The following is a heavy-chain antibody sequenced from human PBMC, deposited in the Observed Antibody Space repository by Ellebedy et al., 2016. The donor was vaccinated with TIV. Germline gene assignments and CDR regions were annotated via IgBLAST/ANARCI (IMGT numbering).Heavy chain of an antibody. CDR2: FSYDGSFK. CDR1: GLAFTNYA. J-gene: IGHJ4*02. Sequence: GESLKISCAASGLAFTNYALHWVRQAPGKGLDWVAVFSYDGSFKKYADSVTGRFTISSDNSRNTLFLQMNSLRVEDTAFYYCASPTTVGDFDVWGQGTLVTVSS. CDR3: ASPTTVGDFDV. D-gene: IGHD1-26*01. V-gene: IGHV3-30*04.